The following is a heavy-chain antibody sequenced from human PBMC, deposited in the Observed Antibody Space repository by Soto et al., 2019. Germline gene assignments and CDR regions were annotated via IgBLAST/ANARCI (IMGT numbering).Heavy chain of an antibody. J-gene: IGHJ4*02. CDR3: AREDILGTRSFDY. CDR2: ISSNSITI. D-gene: IGHD1-26*01. V-gene: IGHV3-48*02. CDR1: GFIFSKYR. Sequence: EVQLVESGGGLVQPGGSLRLSCGASGFIFSKYRMNWVRQAPGKGLEWLSYISSNSITIYYADSVRGRFTIFRDNAKNSLYLQMNSLRDEDTAVYYCAREDILGTRSFDYWGQGALVTVSS.